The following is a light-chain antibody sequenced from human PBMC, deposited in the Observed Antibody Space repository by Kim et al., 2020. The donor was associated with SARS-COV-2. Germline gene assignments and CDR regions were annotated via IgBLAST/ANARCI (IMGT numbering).Light chain of an antibody. CDR2: GTS. Sequence: PGERATRSCRSSQGASRNLAWYQQKPGQAPRLLIYGTSTRATGIPPRFSGRGSGTEFTLTISSLQSEDFAVYYCQQCSSWPPSVTFGGGTKVDIK. CDR3: QQCSSWPPSVT. CDR1: QGASRN. V-gene: IGKV3D-15*01. J-gene: IGKJ4*02.